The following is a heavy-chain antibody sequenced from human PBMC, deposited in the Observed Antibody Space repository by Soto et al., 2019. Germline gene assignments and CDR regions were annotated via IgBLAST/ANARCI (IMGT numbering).Heavy chain of an antibody. Sequence: SQTLSLTCAISGDSVSSNSAAWNWIRQPPSRGLEWLGRTYYRSKWYNDYAVSVKSRITINPDTSKNQFSMQLNSVTPEDTAVDYCARGWGMPQDSSSWYERDNYYFDYWGQGTLVTVSS. CDR1: GDSVSSNSAA. CDR2: TYYRSKWYN. CDR3: ARGWGMPQDSSSWYERDNYYFDY. D-gene: IGHD6-13*01. J-gene: IGHJ4*02. V-gene: IGHV6-1*01.